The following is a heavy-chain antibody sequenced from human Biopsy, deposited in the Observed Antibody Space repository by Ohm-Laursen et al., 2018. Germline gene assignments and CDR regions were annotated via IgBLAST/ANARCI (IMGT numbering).Heavy chain of an antibody. D-gene: IGHD2-15*01. J-gene: IGHJ4*03. V-gene: IGHV1-18*01. CDR1: GYSFTSYG. CDR2: ISPYFGNT. Sequence: ASVKVSCKTSGYSFTSYGTNWVRQAPGQGLGWVGWISPYFGNTNSTQKLQARVTLSTETSTDTAYMELRSLRYDDTAIYYCVREGLDCAGGTCYSGPLDLWGQGTLITVSS. CDR3: VREGLDCAGGTCYSGPLDL.